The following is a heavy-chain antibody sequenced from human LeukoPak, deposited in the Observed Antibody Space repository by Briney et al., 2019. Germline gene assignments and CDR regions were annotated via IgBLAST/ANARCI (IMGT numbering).Heavy chain of an antibody. Sequence: SETLSLTCSVSVRSLRDFYWSWTRQTAGKGLEWIGRIYSSGDAHYNHSLKSRVTLSLDATKHQLCLKLRSVTAADTAVYYCATNSGEYWGQRPLLTV. CDR1: VRSLRDFY. D-gene: IGHD7-27*01. CDR2: IYSSGDA. V-gene: IGHV4-4*07. CDR3: ATNSGEY. J-gene: IGHJ4*02.